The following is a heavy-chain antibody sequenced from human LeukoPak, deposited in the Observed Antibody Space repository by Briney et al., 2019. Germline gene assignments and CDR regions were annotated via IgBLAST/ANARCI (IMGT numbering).Heavy chain of an antibody. CDR1: GFTFDDYA. CDR2: ISGDGGST. Sequence: PGGSLRLSCAASGFTFDDYAMHWVRHAPGKGVEWVSLISGDGGSTYYADSVKGRFTICRDKRKKSLYMQINSLRTEDTALYYCAKDIYYDSSGIFDYWGQGTLVTVSS. D-gene: IGHD3-22*01. J-gene: IGHJ4*02. CDR3: AKDIYYDSSGIFDY. V-gene: IGHV3-43*02.